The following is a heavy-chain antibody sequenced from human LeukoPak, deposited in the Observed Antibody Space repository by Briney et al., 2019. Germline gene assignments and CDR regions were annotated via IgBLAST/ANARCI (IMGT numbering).Heavy chain of an antibody. CDR2: TYYRSKWHN. CDR1: GDSVSSNSAA. J-gene: IGHJ5*02. CDR3: TRDPPGWP. Sequence: SQTLSLTCAISGDSVSSNSAAWNWIRQSPSRGLEWLGRTYYRSKWHNEYAVSVKGRITVNPDTSKYQFTLQLNSVTPDDTAVYYCTRDPPGWPWGQGTLVTVSS. V-gene: IGHV6-1*01. D-gene: IGHD2-15*01.